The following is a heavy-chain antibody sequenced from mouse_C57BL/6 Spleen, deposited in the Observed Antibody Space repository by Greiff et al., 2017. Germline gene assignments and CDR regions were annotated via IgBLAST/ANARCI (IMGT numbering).Heavy chain of an antibody. CDR1: GFTFSSYG. CDR2: ISSGGSYT. J-gene: IGHJ4*01. V-gene: IGHV5-6*01. CDR3: ARHEMDY. Sequence: VQLKESGGDLVKPGGSLKLSCAASGFTFSSYGMSWVRQTPDKRLEWVATISSGGSYTYYPDSVKGRFTIARDNAKNTLYLQMSRLKSEDTAMFYCARHEMDYWGQGTSVTVSS.